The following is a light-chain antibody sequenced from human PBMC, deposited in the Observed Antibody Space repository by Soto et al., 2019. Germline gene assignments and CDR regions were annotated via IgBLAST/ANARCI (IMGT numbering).Light chain of an antibody. J-gene: IGLJ2*01. CDR3: SSYGGSNNFVV. CDR1: SSDIGGNNF. V-gene: IGLV2-8*01. CDR2: DVI. Sequence: QLVLTQPPSASGSPGQSVTISCTGTSSDIGGNNFVSWYQHHPGKAPKLMLYDVIKRPSGVPARFSGSKSGNTASLTVSGLQAEDEADYYCSSYGGSNNFVVFGGGTKLTVL.